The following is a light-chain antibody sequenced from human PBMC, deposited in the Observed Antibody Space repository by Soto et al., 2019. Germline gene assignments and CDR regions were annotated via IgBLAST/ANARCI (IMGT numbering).Light chain of an antibody. V-gene: IGKV3-20*01. CDR1: QSVSSSY. CDR3: QQYGTSPMYT. CDR2: GAS. Sequence: EIVLTQSPGTLSLSPGERATLSCRASQSVSSSYLAWYQQKPGQAPRVLSYGASSRASGIPDPFSGSGSGTDFTLNISSLEPEDLAVYYCQQYGTSPMYTFGQGNKLEI. J-gene: IGKJ2*01.